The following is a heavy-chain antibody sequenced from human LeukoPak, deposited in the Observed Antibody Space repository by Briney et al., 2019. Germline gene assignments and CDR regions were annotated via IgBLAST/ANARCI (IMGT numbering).Heavy chain of an antibody. D-gene: IGHD2-15*01. V-gene: IGHV1-8*01. CDR1: GYTFTSYD. CDR2: MNPNSGNT. J-gene: IGHJ6*02. CDR3: ARDPAESSPKDV. Sequence: GASVKVSCKASGYTFTSYDINWVRQATGQGLEWMGWMNPNSGNTGYAQKFQGRVTMTRNTSISTAYMELRSLRSDDTAVYYCARDPAESSPKDVWGQGTTVTVS.